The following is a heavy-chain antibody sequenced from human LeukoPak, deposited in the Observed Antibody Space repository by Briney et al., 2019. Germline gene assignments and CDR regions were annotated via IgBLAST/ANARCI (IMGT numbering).Heavy chain of an antibody. J-gene: IGHJ6*02. CDR2: IYYSGST. D-gene: IGHD2-2*01. CDR3: ARDSGVVPADGYYYYYGMDV. Sequence: SETLSLTCAVYGGSFSGYYWSWIRQHPGKGLEWIGYIYYSGSTYYNPSLKSRVTISVDTSKNQFSLKLSSVTAADTAVYYCARDSGVVPADGYYYYYGMDVWGQGTTVTVSS. V-gene: IGHV4-31*11. CDR1: GGSFSGYY.